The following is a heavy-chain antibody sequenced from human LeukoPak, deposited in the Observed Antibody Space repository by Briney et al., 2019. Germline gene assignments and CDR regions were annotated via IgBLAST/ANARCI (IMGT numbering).Heavy chain of an antibody. D-gene: IGHD3-9*01. CDR2: ISGSGGST. CDR3: AKDTYYDILTGYQRAYYFDY. V-gene: IGHV3-23*01. J-gene: IGHJ4*02. Sequence: GGSLRLSCAASGFTFSSYVMSWVRQAPGKGLEWVSAISGSGGSTYYADSVKGRFTISRDNSKNTLYLQMNSLIAEDTAVYYCAKDTYYDILTGYQRAYYFDYWGQGTLVTVSS. CDR1: GFTFSSYV.